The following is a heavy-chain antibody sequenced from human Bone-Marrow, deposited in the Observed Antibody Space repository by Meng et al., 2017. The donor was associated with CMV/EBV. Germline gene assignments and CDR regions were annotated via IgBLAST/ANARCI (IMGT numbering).Heavy chain of an antibody. CDR1: GYTFTSYG. CDR2: INPNSGGT. Sequence: ASVKVSCKASGYTFTSYGISWVRQAPGQGLEWMGWINPNSGGTNYAQKFQGRVTMTRDTSISTAYMELSRLRSDDTAVYYCAPRAPVDFWSGSPSAGFFDIWGQGTMVTVSS. D-gene: IGHD3-3*01. V-gene: IGHV1-2*02. CDR3: APRAPVDFWSGSPSAGFFDI. J-gene: IGHJ3*02.